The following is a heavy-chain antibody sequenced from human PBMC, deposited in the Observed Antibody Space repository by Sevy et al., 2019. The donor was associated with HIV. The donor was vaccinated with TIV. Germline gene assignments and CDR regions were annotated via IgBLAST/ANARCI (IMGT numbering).Heavy chain of an antibody. V-gene: IGHV3-23*01. D-gene: IGHD1-26*01. J-gene: IGHJ4*02. CDR1: GFTFSNYA. Sequence: GGSLRLSCAVSGFTFSNYAMSWVRQAPGKGLEWVSAISGSGGSTYYADSVKGRFTISRDNSKNTLFLQMNSLRAEDTAVYFCAKWSELPSSPFDYWGQGTLVTVSS. CDR2: ISGSGGST. CDR3: AKWSELPSSPFDY.